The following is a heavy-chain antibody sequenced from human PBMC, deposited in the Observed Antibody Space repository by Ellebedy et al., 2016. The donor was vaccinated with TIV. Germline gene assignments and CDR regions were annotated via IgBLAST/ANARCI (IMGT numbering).Heavy chain of an antibody. V-gene: IGHV3-74*01. CDR2: LNRDGSSA. CDR1: GFTFSSSW. Sequence: GESLKISCAASGFTFSSSWIPWVRQAPAKGLVWLSRLNRDGSSANYADSVKGRFSISRDNSQNTLDVQMNSLRAEDTAVYYCARGGRDQWIIDYWGQGTLVTVSS. J-gene: IGHJ4*02. CDR3: ARGGRDQWIIDY. D-gene: IGHD5-12*01.